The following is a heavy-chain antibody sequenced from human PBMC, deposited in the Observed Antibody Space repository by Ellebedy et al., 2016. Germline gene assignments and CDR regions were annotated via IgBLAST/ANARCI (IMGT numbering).Heavy chain of an antibody. D-gene: IGHD3-16*01. CDR2: INSDGSST. J-gene: IGHJ4*02. Sequence: HTGGSLRLSCAASGFTFSSYWMHWVRQAPGKGPVWVSRINSDGSSTSYADSVKGRFTISRDNAKNTLYLQMNSLRAEDTAVYYCANRDFGGYWGQGTLVTVSS. CDR1: GFTFSSYW. V-gene: IGHV3-74*01. CDR3: ANRDFGGY.